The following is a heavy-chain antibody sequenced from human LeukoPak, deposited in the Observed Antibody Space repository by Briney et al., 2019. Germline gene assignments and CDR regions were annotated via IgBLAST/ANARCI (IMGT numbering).Heavy chain of an antibody. J-gene: IGHJ4*02. CDR2: INHSGST. V-gene: IGHV4-34*01. Sequence: SETLSLTCAVYGGSFSGYYWSWIRQPPGKGLEWIGEINHSGSTNYNPSLKSRVTISVETSKNQFSLKLSSVTAADTAVYYCARALYCSGGSCYGEDYWGQGTLVTVSS. D-gene: IGHD2-15*01. CDR1: GGSFSGYY. CDR3: ARALYCSGGSCYGEDY.